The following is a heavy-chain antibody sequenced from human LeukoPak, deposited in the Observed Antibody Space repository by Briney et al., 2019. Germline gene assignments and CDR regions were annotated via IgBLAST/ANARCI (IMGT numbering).Heavy chain of an antibody. J-gene: IGHJ4*02. Sequence: GGSLRLSCAASGLTFSNYAMSWVRQAPGKGLEWVSGISDSGGSTYYADSVKGRFTISRDNSKNTLYLQMNSLRAEDTAVYYCAKRAIMIRQIILVGYHTEASYFACYGLVTLVTGSS. CDR2: ISDSGGST. CDR3: AKRAIMIRQIILVGYHTEASYFAC. CDR1: GLTFSNYA. D-gene: IGHD3-16*01. V-gene: IGHV3-23*01.